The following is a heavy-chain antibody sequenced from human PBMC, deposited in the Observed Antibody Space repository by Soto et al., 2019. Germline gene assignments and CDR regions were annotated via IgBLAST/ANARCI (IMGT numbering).Heavy chain of an antibody. J-gene: IGHJ4*02. V-gene: IGHV4-30-4*01. CDR1: GGSISSGDYY. D-gene: IGHD2-15*01. CDR2: IYYSGST. Sequence: ALSLTCTVSGGSISSGDYYWSWIRQPPGKGLEWIGYIYYSGSTYYNPSLKSRVTISVDTSKNQFSLKLSSVTAADTAVYYCAREWYGGNRLGDGGQGTLVTGSS. CDR3: AREWYGGNRLGD.